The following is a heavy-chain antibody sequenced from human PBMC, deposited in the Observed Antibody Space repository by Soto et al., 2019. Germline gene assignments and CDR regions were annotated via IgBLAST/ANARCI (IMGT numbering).Heavy chain of an antibody. V-gene: IGHV1-69*13. CDR1: GGTFSSYA. J-gene: IGHJ3*02. CDR3: ARVPLWVGATARHAFDI. D-gene: IGHD1-26*01. CDR2: IIPIFGTA. Sequence: WASVKVSCKASGGTFSSYAISWVRQAPGQGLEWMGGIIPIFGTANYAQKFQGRVTITADESTSTAYMELSSLRSEDTAVYYCARVPLWVGATARHAFDIWGQGTMVTVSS.